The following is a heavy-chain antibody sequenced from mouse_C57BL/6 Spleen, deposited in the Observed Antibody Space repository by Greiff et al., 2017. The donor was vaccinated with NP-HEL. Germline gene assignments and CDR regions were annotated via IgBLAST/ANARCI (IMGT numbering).Heavy chain of an antibody. CDR3: AALYYDYDAYFDY. V-gene: IGHV1-82*01. J-gene: IGHJ2*01. Sequence: QVQLQQSGPELVKPGASVKISCKASGYAFSSSWMNWVKQRPGKGLEWIGRIYPGDGDTNYNGKFKGKATLTADKSSSTAYMQLSSLTSEDSAVYFCAALYYDYDAYFDYWGQGTTLTVSS. D-gene: IGHD2-4*01. CDR1: GYAFSSSW. CDR2: IYPGDGDT.